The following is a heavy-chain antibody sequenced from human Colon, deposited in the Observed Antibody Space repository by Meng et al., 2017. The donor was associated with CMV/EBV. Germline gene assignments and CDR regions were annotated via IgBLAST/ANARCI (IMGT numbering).Heavy chain of an antibody. V-gene: IGHV1-69*10. D-gene: IGHD2/OR15-2a*01. CDR1: GTTFSSHG. Sequence: SVKVSCKASGTTFSSHGISWVRQAPGQGLEWMGGIIPIIGVTNYAQKFQGRVTITADKSTNTAYLELSSLRAEDTAVYYCARLLGVTTERNSKYFDYWGQGTLVTVSS. CDR2: IIPIIGVT. CDR3: ARLLGVTTERNSKYFDY. J-gene: IGHJ4*02.